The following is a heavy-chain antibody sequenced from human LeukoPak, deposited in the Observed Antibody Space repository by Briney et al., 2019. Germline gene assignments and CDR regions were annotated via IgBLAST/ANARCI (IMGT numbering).Heavy chain of an antibody. D-gene: IGHD6-19*01. J-gene: IGHJ4*02. V-gene: IGHV3-74*01. Sequence: GGSLRLSCAASGFTFTTYWMHWVRQAPGKGLVWVSHINSDGSITSYADSVKGRFTISRDNAKNTLYLQMNSLRAEDTAVYYCARVRSSGWYYFDYWGQGTLVTVSS. CDR1: GFTFTTYW. CDR2: INSDGSIT. CDR3: ARVRSSGWYYFDY.